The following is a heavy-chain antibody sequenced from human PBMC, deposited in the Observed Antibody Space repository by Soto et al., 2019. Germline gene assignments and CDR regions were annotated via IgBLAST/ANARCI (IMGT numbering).Heavy chain of an antibody. CDR2: IYYSGST. Sequence: QVQLQESGPGLVKPSQTLSLTCTVSGGSISSGGYYWSWIRQHPGKGLEWIGYIYYSGSTYYNPSLKSRVTISVDTSKNQFSLKLSSVTAADTAVYYCARGRGYGSGSYYNLYWFDPWGQGTLVTVSS. CDR3: ARGRGYGSGSYYNLYWFDP. D-gene: IGHD3-10*01. V-gene: IGHV4-31*03. CDR1: GGSISSGGYY. J-gene: IGHJ5*02.